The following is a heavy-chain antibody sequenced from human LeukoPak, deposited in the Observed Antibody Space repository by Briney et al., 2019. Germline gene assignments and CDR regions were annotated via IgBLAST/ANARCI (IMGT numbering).Heavy chain of an antibody. Sequence: GGSLRLSCAASGFTFRNYAMTWVRQAPGKGLEWVSSISSSSSYIYYADSVKGRFTISRDNAKNSLYLQMNSLRAEDTAVYYCARDLRTIDYGDYGYGMDVWGQGTTVTVSS. J-gene: IGHJ6*02. CDR1: GFTFRNYA. D-gene: IGHD4-17*01. V-gene: IGHV3-21*01. CDR2: ISSSSSYI. CDR3: ARDLRTIDYGDYGYGMDV.